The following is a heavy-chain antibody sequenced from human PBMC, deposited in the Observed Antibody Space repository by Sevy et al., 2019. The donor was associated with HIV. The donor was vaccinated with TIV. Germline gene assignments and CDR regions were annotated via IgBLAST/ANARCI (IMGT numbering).Heavy chain of an antibody. CDR2: MNTYNGNT. CDR3: ARDTREKSFDY. V-gene: IGHV1-18*01. J-gene: IGHJ4*02. CDR1: GYTFSGYS. Sequence: ASVKVSCKASGYTFSGYSISWVRQAPGQGLEWMGWMNTYNGNTKYAQKVQGRVTMTTDTSTSTAYMELRGLGSDDTAVYYCARDTREKSFDYWGQGTLVTVSS.